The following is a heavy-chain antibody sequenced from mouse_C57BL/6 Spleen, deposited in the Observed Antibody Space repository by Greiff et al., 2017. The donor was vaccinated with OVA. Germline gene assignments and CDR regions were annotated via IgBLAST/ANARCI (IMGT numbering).Heavy chain of an antibody. V-gene: IGHV5-17*01. Sequence: EVKLMESGGGLVKPGGSLKLSCAASGFTFSDYGMHWVRQAPEKGLEWVAYISSGSSTIYYADTVKGRFTISRDNAKNTLFLQMTSLRSEDTAMYYCARRDQLGLYYFDDWGPGTTLTVSS. D-gene: IGHD4-1*02. J-gene: IGHJ2*01. CDR3: ARRDQLGLYYFDD. CDR2: ISSGSSTI. CDR1: GFTFSDYG.